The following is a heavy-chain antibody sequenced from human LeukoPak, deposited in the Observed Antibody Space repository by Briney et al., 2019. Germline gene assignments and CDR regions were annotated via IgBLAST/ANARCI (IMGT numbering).Heavy chain of an antibody. V-gene: IGHV4-59*12. D-gene: IGHD3-10*01. CDR2: IYHSGRT. CDR3: ARGGGEEFGEYDVFDY. CDR1: GASISSYY. J-gene: IGHJ4*02. Sequence: SETLSLTCTVSGASISSYYWSWMRQPPGKGLEWIGYIYHSGRTYYNPSLKSRVTISIDRSKNQFSLRLSSVTAADTAVYYCARGGGEEFGEYDVFDYWGQGTLVTVSS.